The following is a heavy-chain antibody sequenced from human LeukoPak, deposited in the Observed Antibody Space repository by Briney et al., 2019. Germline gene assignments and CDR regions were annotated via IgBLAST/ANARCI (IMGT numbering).Heavy chain of an antibody. D-gene: IGHD1-1*01. V-gene: IGHV1-8*01. CDR2: MNPNSGNT. CDR1: GYTFTSYD. J-gene: IGHJ6*02. CDR3: ARGGGVLYNGLFHYYYYYGMDV. Sequence: GASVKVSCKASGYTFTSYDINWVRQATGQGLEWMGWMNPNSGNTGYAQKFQGRVTMTRNTSISTAYMELSSLRSEDTAVYYCARGGGVLYNGLFHYYYYYGMDVWGQGTTVTVSS.